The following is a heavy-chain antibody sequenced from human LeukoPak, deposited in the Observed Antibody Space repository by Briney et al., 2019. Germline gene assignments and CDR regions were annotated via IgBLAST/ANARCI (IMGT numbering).Heavy chain of an antibody. V-gene: IGHV4-30-4*01. Sequence: KPSETLSLTCSVSGGSIGSGDFYWSWIRQPPGKGLEWIGYIYNSGSTFYYPSLKSRVTISVDTSKNQFSLKLNSVTAADTAVYYCARGELLWDYWGQGTLVTVSS. CDR1: GGSIGSGDFY. CDR2: IYNSGST. CDR3: ARGELLWDY. D-gene: IGHD1-26*01. J-gene: IGHJ4*02.